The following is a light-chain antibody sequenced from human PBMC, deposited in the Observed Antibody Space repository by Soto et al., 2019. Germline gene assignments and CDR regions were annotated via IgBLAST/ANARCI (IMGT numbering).Light chain of an antibody. CDR3: QKYFTVPLT. CDR1: QGISTY. V-gene: IGKV1-27*01. J-gene: IGKJ4*01. CDR2: STS. Sequence: DIAMTQSPSSLSASVGDRVTITCRASQGISTYLAWYQQKPGRSPKLLIYSTSTLQSGVPSRFSGSTSGTTFTLTINSLQPEDVGTYYCQKYFTVPLTFGGGTKVEI.